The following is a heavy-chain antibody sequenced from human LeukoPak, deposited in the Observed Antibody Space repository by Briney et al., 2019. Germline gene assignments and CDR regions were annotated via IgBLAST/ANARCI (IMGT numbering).Heavy chain of an antibody. J-gene: IGHJ3*02. Sequence: GGSLRLSCAASGFTFSSYSMNWVRQAPGKGLEWVSYISSSSSTIYYADSVKGRFTISRDNAKNSLYLQMNSLRAEDTAVYYCARREWELGSGEAFDIWGQGTMVTVSS. CDR1: GFTFSSYS. D-gene: IGHD1-26*01. CDR3: ARREWELGSGEAFDI. CDR2: ISSSSSTI. V-gene: IGHV3-48*04.